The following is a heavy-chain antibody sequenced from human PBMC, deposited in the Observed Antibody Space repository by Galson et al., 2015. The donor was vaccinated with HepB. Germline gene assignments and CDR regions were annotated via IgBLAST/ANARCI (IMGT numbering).Heavy chain of an antibody. J-gene: IGHJ4*02. D-gene: IGHD3-3*01. CDR1: GYTFTSYG. CDR3: ARDGPSRFLEWLFHTRYDY. V-gene: IGHV1-18*01. CDR2: ISAYNGNT. Sequence: SVKVSCKASGYTFTSYGISWVRQAPGQGLEWMGWISAYNGNTNYAQKLQGRVTMTTDTSTSTAYMELRSLRSDDTAVYYCARDGPSRFLEWLFHTRYDYWGQGTLVTVSS.